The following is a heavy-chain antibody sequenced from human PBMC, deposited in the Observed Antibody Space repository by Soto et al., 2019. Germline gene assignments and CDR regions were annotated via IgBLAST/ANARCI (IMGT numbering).Heavy chain of an antibody. CDR1: GYTFTRYG. CDR2: ISGYNGDT. CDR3: AKNGKLPYYYYGRDV. J-gene: IGHJ6*02. Sequence: QGQLVQSGPEVKKPGASVKVSCKASGYTFTRYGISWVRQAPGQGLEWMGWISGYNGDTNYAQKVQGRVTMTIDTSTRTAYMELRSLTSDDTAIYECAKNGKLPYYYYGRDVWGQGTTVTVSS. V-gene: IGHV1-18*01. D-gene: IGHD1-26*01.